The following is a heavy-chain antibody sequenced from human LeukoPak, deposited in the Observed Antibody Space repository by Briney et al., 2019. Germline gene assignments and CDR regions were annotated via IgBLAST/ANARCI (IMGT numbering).Heavy chain of an antibody. CDR2: INPNSGGT. J-gene: IGHJ3*02. CDR1: GYTFTVYY. CDR3: ASLHSGVTFDI. V-gene: IGHV1-2*06. Sequence: ASVKVSCTASGYTFTVYYMHWVRQAPGQGLEWMGRINPNSGGTNYAQKFQGRVTMTRDTSISTAYRELSRLRSDDTAVYYCASLHSGVTFDIWGQGTMVTVSS. D-gene: IGHD2-15*01.